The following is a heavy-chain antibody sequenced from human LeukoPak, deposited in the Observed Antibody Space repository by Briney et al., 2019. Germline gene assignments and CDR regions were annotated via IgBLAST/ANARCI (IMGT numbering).Heavy chain of an antibody. Sequence: ASVKVSCQASGYTFTSYDINWVRQATGQGLEWMGWINPDSGCKNYAQKFQDRVTMTSDTSISTAYMELSRLRSDDTTVYYCARDHLLFRQPPNWFDPWGQGTLVTVSS. D-gene: IGHD1-14*01. CDR3: ARDHLLFRQPPNWFDP. CDR1: GYTFTSYD. J-gene: IGHJ5*02. CDR2: INPDSGCK. V-gene: IGHV1-2*02.